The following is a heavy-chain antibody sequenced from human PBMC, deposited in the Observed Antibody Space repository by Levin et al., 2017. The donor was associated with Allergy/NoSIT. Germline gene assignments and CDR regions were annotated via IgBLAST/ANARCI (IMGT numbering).Heavy chain of an antibody. CDR2: ISSDGRNI. V-gene: IGHV3-30*18. CDR1: GFSFSRYG. Sequence: QAGESLKISCVDSGFSFSRYGMHWVRQAPGKGLEWVAVISSDGRNIYYADSVKGRFTISRDHSKNTLYLQMNSLRAEDTAVYYCAKQIPYHAGYGTGWYDYFDSWGQGIPVTVSS. J-gene: IGHJ4*02. CDR3: AKQIPYHAGYGTGWYDYFDS. D-gene: IGHD6-19*01.